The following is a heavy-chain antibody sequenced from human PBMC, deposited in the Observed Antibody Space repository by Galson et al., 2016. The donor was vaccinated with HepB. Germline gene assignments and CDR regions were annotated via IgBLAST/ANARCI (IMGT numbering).Heavy chain of an antibody. J-gene: IGHJ5*01. V-gene: IGHV3-23*01. D-gene: IGHD3-3*01. CDR2: ISSGSRST. CDR1: GFSFSHYA. Sequence: SLRLSCAASGFSFSHYAMGWVRQAPGKGLEWVSAISSGSRSTYYADSVKGRFTISRDNSKNTLYLQANSLRAEDTALYYCAKDYFGVVILYDSWGQGTPVTVSS. CDR3: AKDYFGVVILYDS.